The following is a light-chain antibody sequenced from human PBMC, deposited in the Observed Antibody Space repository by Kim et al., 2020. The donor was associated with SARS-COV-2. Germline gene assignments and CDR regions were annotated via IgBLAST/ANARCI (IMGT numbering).Light chain of an antibody. J-gene: IGLJ2*01. Sequence: SVTISCTENSSDVGNYNYGSWYQHSPGQAPNHMVFDVNERPSGVPNRFSGSKSGNTASLTISGLQPEDEADYFCCSYAGRNTLVIFGGGTKVTVL. CDR1: SSDVGNYNY. CDR2: DVN. V-gene: IGLV2-11*01. CDR3: CSYAGRNTLVI.